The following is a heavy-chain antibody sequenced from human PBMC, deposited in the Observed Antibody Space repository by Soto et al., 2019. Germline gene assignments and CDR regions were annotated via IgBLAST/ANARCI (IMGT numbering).Heavy chain of an antibody. CDR3: ARPLYDSSGLYYFDY. CDR1: GYTFTSYY. V-gene: IGHV1-46*01. J-gene: IGHJ4*02. D-gene: IGHD3-22*01. Sequence: GASVKVSCKASGYTFTSYYRHWVRQAPGQGLEWMGIINPSGGSTSYAQKFQGRVTMTRDTSTSTVYMELSSLRSEDTAVYYCARPLYDSSGLYYFDYWGQGTLVTVSS. CDR2: INPSGGST.